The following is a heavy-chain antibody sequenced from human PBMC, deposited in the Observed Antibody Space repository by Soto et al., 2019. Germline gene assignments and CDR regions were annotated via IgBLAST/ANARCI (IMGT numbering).Heavy chain of an antibody. J-gene: IGHJ4*02. CDR2: INTDGSIT. D-gene: IGHD2-8*01. Sequence: PGGSLRLSCAASGLIFSNYKMHWVRQAPGKVLEWVSRINTDGSITDYAGSVKGRFTVSRDNAKNTMFLQMNSLTADDTAVYYCARDTNGLHYWGQGTLVTVSS. CDR3: ARDTNGLHY. CDR1: GLIFSNYK. V-gene: IGHV3-74*01.